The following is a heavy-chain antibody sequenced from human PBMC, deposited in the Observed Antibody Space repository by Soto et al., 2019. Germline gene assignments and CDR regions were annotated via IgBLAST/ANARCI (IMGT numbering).Heavy chain of an antibody. J-gene: IGHJ5*02. CDR3: AREGYGIERSNWFDP. D-gene: IGHD5-12*01. Sequence: PSETLSLTCTVSGGSISSGGYYWSWIRQHPGKGLEWIGYIYYSGSTYYNPSLKSRVTISVDTSKNQFSLKLSSVTAADTAVYYCAREGYGIERSNWFDPWGQGTLVTVSS. CDR2: IYYSGST. V-gene: IGHV4-31*03. CDR1: GGSISSGGYY.